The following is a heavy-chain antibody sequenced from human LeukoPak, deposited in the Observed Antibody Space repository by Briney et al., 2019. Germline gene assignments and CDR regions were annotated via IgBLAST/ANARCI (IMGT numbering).Heavy chain of an antibody. Sequence: PGGSLRLSCEASGFLFSNSWMSWFRQAPGKGLEWVANINLDGSERNYVDSVKGRLTISRDNAKDSLYLQMNGLRAEDTAVYFCVRDRGYSSFDYWGQGTLVTVSS. D-gene: IGHD3-22*01. CDR2: INLDGSER. V-gene: IGHV3-7*03. J-gene: IGHJ4*02. CDR1: GFLFSNSW. CDR3: VRDRGYSSFDY.